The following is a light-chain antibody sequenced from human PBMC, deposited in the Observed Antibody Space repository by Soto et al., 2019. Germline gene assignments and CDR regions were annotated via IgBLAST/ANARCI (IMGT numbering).Light chain of an antibody. CDR1: QDISNY. CDR3: QLYDNLYT. V-gene: IGKV1-33*01. Sequence: DIQMTQSPSSLSASVGDRVTITCQASQDISNYLNWYQQKPGKAPKLLIYDASNLETGVPSRFSGSGSGTDFTFTISSLQPEDIATYYCQLYDNLYTFGQGTKVDIK. J-gene: IGKJ2*01. CDR2: DAS.